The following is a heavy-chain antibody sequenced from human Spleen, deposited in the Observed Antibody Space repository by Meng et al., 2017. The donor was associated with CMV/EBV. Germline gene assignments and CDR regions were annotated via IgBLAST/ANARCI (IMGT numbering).Heavy chain of an antibody. CDR2: VNPKTGDT. CDR3: AREGTSSYWFRVLRY. CDR1: GYSFSDYY. D-gene: IGHD6-19*01. Sequence: ASVKVSCKTSGYSFSDYYIQWVRQAPGQGPEWMGWVNPKTGDTIYAQKFQGRVTMTRDTSISTAYMELSGLKFDDTAVYCCAREGTSSYWFRVLRYWGQGTLVTVSS. J-gene: IGHJ4*02. V-gene: IGHV1-2*02.